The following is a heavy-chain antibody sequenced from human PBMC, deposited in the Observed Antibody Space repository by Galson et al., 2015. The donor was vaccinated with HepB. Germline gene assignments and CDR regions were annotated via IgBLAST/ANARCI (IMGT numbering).Heavy chain of an antibody. Sequence: QSGAEVKKPGESLKISCEGSGYSFSTYWIGRVRQMPGKGLEWMGVIYPGDSDTRYSPSFQGQVTISADKSINTAYLQWTSLKASDTAMYYCARGHPGGNSCYDYWGQGTLVSVSS. D-gene: IGHD3-10*01. CDR2: IYPGDSDT. V-gene: IGHV5-51*03. CDR1: GYSFSTYW. J-gene: IGHJ4*02. CDR3: ARGHPGGNSCYDY.